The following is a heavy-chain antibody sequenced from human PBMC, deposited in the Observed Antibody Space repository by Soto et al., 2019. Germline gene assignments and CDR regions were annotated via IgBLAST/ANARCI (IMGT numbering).Heavy chain of an antibody. Sequence: QVQLVQSGAEVKEPGASVKISCKASGYTFTTYHIHWVRQAPGQGLDWMGMIDPIGGNTGYARKFQDSVAMTRDTSTGTAYIEVNSLIFDDTAMYFCVRGYCTSSASCEGDFQHWGQATLVTVSS. CDR2: IDPIGGNT. CDR1: GYTFTTYH. V-gene: IGHV1-46*01. J-gene: IGHJ1*01. D-gene: IGHD2-2*01. CDR3: VRGYCTSSASCEGDFQH.